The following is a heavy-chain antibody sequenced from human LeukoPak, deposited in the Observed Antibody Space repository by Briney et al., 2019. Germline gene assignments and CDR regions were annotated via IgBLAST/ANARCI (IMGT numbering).Heavy chain of an antibody. V-gene: IGHV3-30*18. CDR3: AQGDYYDSSGYLDP. CDR2: ISYDGSNK. CDR1: GFTFSSYA. Sequence: PGGSLRLSCAASGFTFSSYAMSWVRQAPGKGLEWVAVISYDGSNKYYADSVKGRFTISRDNSKNTLYLQMNSLRAEDTAVYYCAQGDYYDSSGYLDPWGQGTLVTVSS. J-gene: IGHJ5*02. D-gene: IGHD3-22*01.